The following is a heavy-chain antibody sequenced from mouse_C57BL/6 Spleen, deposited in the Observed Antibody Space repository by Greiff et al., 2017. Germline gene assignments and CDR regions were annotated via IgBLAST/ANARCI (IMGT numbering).Heavy chain of an antibody. CDR3: ARRALSPFDY. D-gene: IGHD1-1*02. CDR1: GYTFTSYW. CDR2: IDPSDSYT. Sequence: QVQLQQSGAELVKPGASVKLSCKASGYTFTSYWMQWVKQRPGQGLEWIGEIDPSDSYTNYNQKFKGKATLTVDTSSSTAYMQLSSLTSEDSAVYYCARRALSPFDYWGQGTTLTVSS. J-gene: IGHJ2*01. V-gene: IGHV1-50*01.